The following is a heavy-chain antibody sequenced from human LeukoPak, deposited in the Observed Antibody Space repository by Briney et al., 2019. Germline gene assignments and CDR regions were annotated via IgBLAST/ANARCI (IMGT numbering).Heavy chain of an antibody. CDR3: ARVSRALYDVIAY. CDR1: GYIFRNYY. D-gene: IGHD2-2*02. V-gene: IGHV1-2*06. J-gene: IGHJ4*02. CDR2: INPDSGGT. Sequence: GASVKVSCKASGYIFRNYYMHWVRQAPGRGLEWMGRINPDSGGTSYAQKFQGRVSMTRDTSNRTVYMDLSMLTFEDMAIYYCARVSRALYDVIAYWGQGTLLSVSS.